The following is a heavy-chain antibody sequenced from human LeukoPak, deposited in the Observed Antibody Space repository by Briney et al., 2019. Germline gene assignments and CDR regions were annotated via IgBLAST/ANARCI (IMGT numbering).Heavy chain of an antibody. CDR1: GYTFTSYY. CDR2: INPNSGGT. CDR3: ARVPGGTAMVDY. J-gene: IGHJ4*02. V-gene: IGHV1-2*02. D-gene: IGHD5-18*01. Sequence: GASVKVSCKASGYTFTSYYMHWVRQAPGQGLEWMGWINPNSGGTNYAQKFQGRVTMTRDTSISTAYMELSRLRSDDTAVYYCARVPGGTAMVDYWGQGTLVTVSS.